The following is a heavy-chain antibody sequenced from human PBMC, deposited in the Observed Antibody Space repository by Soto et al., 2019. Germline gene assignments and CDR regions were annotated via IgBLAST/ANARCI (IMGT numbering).Heavy chain of an antibody. Sequence: SVKGSCKASGGTFSIYAISWVRQAPGQGLEWMGGIIPIFGTANYAQKFQGRVTITADESTSTAYMELSSLRSEDTAVYYCARARYCTNHLPTCWFDPWGQGTLVSVSS. CDR2: IIPIFGTA. CDR3: ARARYCTNHLPTCWFDP. D-gene: IGHD2-8*01. J-gene: IGHJ5*02. V-gene: IGHV1-69*13. CDR1: GGTFSIYA.